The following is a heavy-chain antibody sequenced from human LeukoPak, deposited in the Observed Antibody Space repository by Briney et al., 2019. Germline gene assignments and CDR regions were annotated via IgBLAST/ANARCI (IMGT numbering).Heavy chain of an antibody. CDR3: VTGLGRTDHDY. D-gene: IGHD1/OR15-1a*01. CDR1: GFTFSSTW. CDR2: IKRNIDGGTT. J-gene: IGHJ4*02. Sequence: GGFLRLSCAASGFTFSSTWMSWARQAPGKGLEWVGRIKRNIDGGTTDYAAPVNGRFTISRDDSKNTLYLQMNSLKTEDTAVYYCVTGLGRTDHDYWGQGTLVTVSS. V-gene: IGHV3-15*01.